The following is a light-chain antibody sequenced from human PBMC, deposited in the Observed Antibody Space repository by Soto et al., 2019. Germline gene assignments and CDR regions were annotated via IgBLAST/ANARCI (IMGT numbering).Light chain of an antibody. CDR1: LSVSGY. V-gene: IGKV3-15*01. J-gene: IGKJ1*01. CDR2: GTS. Sequence: EVVMTQSPATLSVSPGERATLSCRASLSVSGYLAWFQQKPGQAPRLLIYGTSTRATGIPARFSGSGSGTEFTLTISGLQPEDSAVYYCHQYNHWPRTFGQGTKVETK. CDR3: HQYNHWPRT.